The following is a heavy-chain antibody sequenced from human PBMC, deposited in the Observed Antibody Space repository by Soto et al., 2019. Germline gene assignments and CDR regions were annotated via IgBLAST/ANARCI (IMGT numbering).Heavy chain of an antibody. Sequence: QVQLVESGGGVVQPGRSLRLSCAASGFTYSSYTMHWVRQVPGKGLEWVAVISHDGSKKDYADSVKGRFTISRDNSKNTLFLQMISLRAEDTAVYYCARDSEGVVVPAARYYFYGMDVWGQGTTVTVSS. CDR1: GFTYSSYT. V-gene: IGHV3-30-3*01. CDR2: ISHDGSKK. CDR3: ARDSEGVVVPAARYYFYGMDV. J-gene: IGHJ6*02. D-gene: IGHD2-2*01.